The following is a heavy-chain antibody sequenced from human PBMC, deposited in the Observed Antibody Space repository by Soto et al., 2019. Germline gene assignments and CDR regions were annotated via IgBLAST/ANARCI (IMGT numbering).Heavy chain of an antibody. Sequence: SETLSLTCTVSGGSIGSYYWSWIRQPPGKGLEWIGYIYYSGSTNYNPPLKRRLTISVDTSKNQFSLKLSSVTAAATAVYYCARHLPFGTTVTTLYYYYGMAVWGQGTTVTVSS. D-gene: IGHD4-17*01. CDR1: GGSIGSYY. J-gene: IGHJ6*02. CDR2: IYYSGST. CDR3: ARHLPFGTTVTTLYYYYGMAV. V-gene: IGHV4-59*08.